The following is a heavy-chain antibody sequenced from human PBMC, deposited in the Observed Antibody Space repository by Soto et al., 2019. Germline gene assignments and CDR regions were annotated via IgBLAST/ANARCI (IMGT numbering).Heavy chain of an antibody. CDR1: GYTFTSYY. CDR2: INPSGGST. V-gene: IGHV1-46*01. CDR3: SRERIAAGCYYYGMDV. J-gene: IGHJ6*02. Sequence: ASVKVSCKASGYTFTSYYVHWVRQAPGQDLEWMGIINPSGGSTTYAQKFQGRVTMTRDTSTSTVYMELSSLRSEDTAVYYCSRERIAAGCYYYGMDVWGQGTTVTVS. D-gene: IGHD6-13*01.